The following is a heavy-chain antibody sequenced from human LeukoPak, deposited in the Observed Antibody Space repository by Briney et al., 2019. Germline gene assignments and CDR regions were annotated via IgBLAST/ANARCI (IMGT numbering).Heavy chain of an antibody. CDR3: ARNVSYSFDY. V-gene: IGHV4-38-2*01. CDR1: GYSIRSNYY. CDR2: IYHSGST. D-gene: IGHD1-1*01. J-gene: IGHJ4*02. Sequence: PSEPLSLTCDVSGYSIRSNYYWGWIRHTPGKGLEWIGSIYHSGSTYYNPSLKSRVTISVDTSKNQFSLKLSSVTAADTAVYYCARNVSYSFDYWGQGTLVTVSS.